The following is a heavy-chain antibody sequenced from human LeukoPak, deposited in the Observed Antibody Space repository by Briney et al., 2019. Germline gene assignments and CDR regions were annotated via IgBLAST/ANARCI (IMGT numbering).Heavy chain of an antibody. Sequence: GGSLRLSCAASGFTFSSYSMNWVRQAPGKGLEWVSSISSSSSYIYYADSVKGRFTISRDNAKNSLYLQMNSLRAEDTAVYYCARDPGEYCSSTSCYSYYYYYMDVWGKGTTVTVSS. CDR2: ISSSSSYI. CDR1: GFTFSSYS. D-gene: IGHD2-2*01. CDR3: ARDPGEYCSSTSCYSYYYYYMDV. V-gene: IGHV3-21*01. J-gene: IGHJ6*03.